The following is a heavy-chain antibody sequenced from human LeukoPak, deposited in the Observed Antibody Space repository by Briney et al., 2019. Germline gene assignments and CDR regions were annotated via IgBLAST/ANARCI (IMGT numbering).Heavy chain of an antibody. D-gene: IGHD4-17*01. CDR3: AKDQDYGDYVLIQTWVFDY. CDR2: ISYDGSNK. CDR1: GFTFSSYG. Sequence: QPGGSLRLSCAASGFTFSSYGMHWVRQAPGKGLEWVAVISYDGSNKYYADSVKGRFTISRDNSKNTLYLQMNSLRAEDTAVYYCAKDQDYGDYVLIQTWVFDYWGQGTLVTVFS. V-gene: IGHV3-30*18. J-gene: IGHJ4*02.